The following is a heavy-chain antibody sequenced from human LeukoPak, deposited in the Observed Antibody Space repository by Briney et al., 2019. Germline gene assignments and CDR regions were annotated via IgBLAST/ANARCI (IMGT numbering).Heavy chain of an antibody. J-gene: IGHJ6*03. Sequence: ASVKVSCKASGYTFTSYDINWVRQATGQGLEWMGWINPNSGGTNYAQKFQGRVTMTRGTSISTAYMELSRLRSDDTAVYYCARGYMTTVHYYYYYMDVWGKGTTVTISS. CDR1: GYTFTSYD. V-gene: IGHV1-2*02. CDR2: INPNSGGT. CDR3: ARGYMTTVHYYYYYMDV. D-gene: IGHD4-17*01.